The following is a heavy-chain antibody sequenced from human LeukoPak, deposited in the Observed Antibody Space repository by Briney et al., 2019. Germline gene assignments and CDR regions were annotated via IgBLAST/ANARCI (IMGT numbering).Heavy chain of an antibody. J-gene: IGHJ4*02. V-gene: IGHV3-30-3*01. CDR2: ISYDGSNK. D-gene: IGHD6-19*01. CDR3: ARELGSSGGSFDY. Sequence: QPGRSLRPSCAASGFTFSSYAMHWVRQAPGKGLEWVAVISYDGSNKYYADSVKGRFTISRDNSKNTLYLQMNSLRAEDTAVYYCARELGSSGGSFDYWGQGTLVTVSS. CDR1: GFTFSSYA.